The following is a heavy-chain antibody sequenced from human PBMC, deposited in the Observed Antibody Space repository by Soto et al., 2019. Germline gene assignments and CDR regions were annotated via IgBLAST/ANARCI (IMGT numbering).Heavy chain of an antibody. V-gene: IGHV3-64*01. D-gene: IGHD5-12*01. CDR1: GFTFSSYA. Sequence: GGSLRLSCAASGFTFSSYAMHWVRQAPGKGLEYVSAISSNGGSTYYANSVKGRFTISRDNSKNTLYLQMGSLRAVDMAVYYCARNSGYDFDFDYWGQGTLVTVSS. CDR3: ARNSGYDFDFDY. CDR2: ISSNGGST. J-gene: IGHJ4*02.